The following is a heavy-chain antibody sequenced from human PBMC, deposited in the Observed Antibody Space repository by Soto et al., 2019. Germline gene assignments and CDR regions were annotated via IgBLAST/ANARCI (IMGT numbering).Heavy chain of an antibody. V-gene: IGHV1-2*04. CDR3: ARTPPLYDFWSGYYTQYYFDY. CDR2: INPNSGGT. CDR1: GYTFTGYY. J-gene: IGHJ4*02. Sequence: PEASVKVSCKASGYTFTGYYMHWVRQAPGQGLEWMGWINPNSGGTNYAQKFQGWVTMTRDTSISTAYMELSRLRSDDTAVYYCARTPPLYDFWSGYYTQYYFDYWGQGTLVTVSS. D-gene: IGHD3-3*01.